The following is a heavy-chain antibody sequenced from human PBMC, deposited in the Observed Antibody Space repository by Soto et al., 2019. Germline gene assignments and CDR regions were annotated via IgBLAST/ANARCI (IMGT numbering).Heavy chain of an antibody. CDR1: GFTFSSYW. J-gene: IGHJ6*02. D-gene: IGHD3-22*01. V-gene: IGHV3-7*02. Sequence: EVQLVESGGGLVQPGGSLRLSCAASGFTFSSYWMSWVRQAPGKGLEWVANIKKDGSEKYYVDSVKGRFTISRDNAKNSLYLQMNSLRAEDAAVYYCATSPYYDSSSYESRYGMDVWGQGTTVTVSS. CDR2: IKKDGSEK. CDR3: ATSPYYDSSSYESRYGMDV.